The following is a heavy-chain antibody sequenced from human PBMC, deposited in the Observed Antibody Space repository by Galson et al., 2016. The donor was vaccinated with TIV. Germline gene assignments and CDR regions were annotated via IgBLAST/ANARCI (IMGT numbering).Heavy chain of an antibody. CDR2: IVPLFGTT. V-gene: IGHV1-69*13. CDR3: ARDRSLNGGSGKTGGWFDP. Sequence: SVKVSCKAPGGTFSSSVFSWVRQAPGQGLEWMGGIVPLFGTTNFAQKFQGRVTITADESTSTAYMELSSLRSEDTAVYYCARDRSLNGGSGKTGGWFDPWGQGTLVTVSS. CDR1: GGTFSSSV. D-gene: IGHD3-3*01. J-gene: IGHJ5*02.